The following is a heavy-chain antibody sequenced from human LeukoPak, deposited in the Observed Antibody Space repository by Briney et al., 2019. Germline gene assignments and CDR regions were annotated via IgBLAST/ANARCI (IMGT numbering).Heavy chain of an antibody. V-gene: IGHV3-7*01. CDR2: IKQDGSEK. CDR3: ARDGDCSSTSCYTGTIDY. D-gene: IGHD2-2*02. CDR1: TFIFSSYW. J-gene: IGHJ4*02. Sequence: GGSLRLSCVPTTFIFSSYWMSWVRQAPGKGLEWVANIKQDGSEKYYVDSVKGRFTISRDNAKNSLYLQMNSLRAEDTAVYYCARDGDCSSTSCYTGTIDYWGQGTLVTVSS.